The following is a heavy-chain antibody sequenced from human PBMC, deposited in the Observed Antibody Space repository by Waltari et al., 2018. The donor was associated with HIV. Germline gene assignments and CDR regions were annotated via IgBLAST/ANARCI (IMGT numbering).Heavy chain of an antibody. Sequence: QWGAGLLKPSETLSLTCAVYGGSFSGYYLNWVRQPPGKGLEWIGEINHSGTTNYNPSLKSRVTMSVDTSKRQFSLKLNSVTAADTAVYFCAYSYLTGSILHPFWGQGTLVTVSS. D-gene: IGHD3-9*01. CDR3: AYSYLTGSILHPF. CDR2: INHSGTT. V-gene: IGHV4-34*01. CDR1: GGSFSGYY. J-gene: IGHJ4*01.